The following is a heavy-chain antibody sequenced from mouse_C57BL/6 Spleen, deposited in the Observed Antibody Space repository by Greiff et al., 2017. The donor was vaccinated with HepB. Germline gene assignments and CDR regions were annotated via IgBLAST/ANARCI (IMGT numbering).Heavy chain of an antibody. D-gene: IGHD1-1*01. Sequence: EVQLQQSGAELVRPGASVKLSCTASGFNIKDDYMHWVKQSPEQGLEWIGWIDPENGDTEYASKFQGKATITADTSSNTAYLQLSSLTSEDTAVYYCTSATERGFAYWGQGTLVTVSA. CDR3: TSATERGFAY. CDR2: IDPENGDT. J-gene: IGHJ3*01. CDR1: GFNIKDDY. V-gene: IGHV14-4*01.